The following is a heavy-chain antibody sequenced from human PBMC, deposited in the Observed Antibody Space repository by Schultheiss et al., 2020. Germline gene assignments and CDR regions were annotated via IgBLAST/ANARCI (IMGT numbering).Heavy chain of an antibody. CDR2: ISSSSSYI. CDR3: ARGPARYSSGHDY. Sequence: GSLRLSCAASGFTFSSYSMNWVRQAPGKGLEWVSSISSSSSYIYYADSVKGRFTISRDNSKNTLYLQMNSLRAEDTAVYYCARGPARYSSGHDYWGQGTLVTVSS. CDR1: GFTFSSYS. J-gene: IGHJ4*02. V-gene: IGHV3-21*01. D-gene: IGHD6-19*01.